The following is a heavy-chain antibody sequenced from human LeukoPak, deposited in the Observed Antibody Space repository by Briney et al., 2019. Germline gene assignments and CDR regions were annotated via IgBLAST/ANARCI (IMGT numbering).Heavy chain of an antibody. D-gene: IGHD3-10*01. Sequence: GGSLRLSCAASGFTFSSYAMHWVRQAPGKGLEWVAVISYDGSNKYYADSVKGRFTISRDNSKNTLYLQMNSLRAEDTAVYYCAKVRTPYYYGSRSYYTPLDYWGQGTLVTVSS. CDR1: GFTFSSYA. CDR3: AKVRTPYYYGSRSYYTPLDY. V-gene: IGHV3-30-3*01. J-gene: IGHJ4*02. CDR2: ISYDGSNK.